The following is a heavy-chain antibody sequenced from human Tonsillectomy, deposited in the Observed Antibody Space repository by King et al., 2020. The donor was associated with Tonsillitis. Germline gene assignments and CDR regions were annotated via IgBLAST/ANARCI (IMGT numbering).Heavy chain of an antibody. J-gene: IGHJ6*02. Sequence: VQLVESGGGLVQPGGSLRLSCAASGFTFSGYTMNWVRQAPGKGLEWVSYISSSSTTIYYADSVKGRFTISRDNAKNSLYLQMNRLRDEDAAVYYCARDWVAARSIPYYHYGMDVWGQGTTVTVSS. D-gene: IGHD6-6*01. CDR2: ISSSSTTI. CDR3: ARDWVAARSIPYYHYGMDV. CDR1: GFTFSGYT. V-gene: IGHV3-48*02.